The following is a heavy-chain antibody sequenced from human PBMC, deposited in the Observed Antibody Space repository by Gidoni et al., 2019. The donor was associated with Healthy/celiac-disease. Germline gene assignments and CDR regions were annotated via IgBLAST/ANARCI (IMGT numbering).Heavy chain of an antibody. V-gene: IGHV3-73*01. CDR3: TRNAGTVTTFDY. CDR2: IRSKANSYAT. D-gene: IGHD4-17*01. Sequence: EVQLVESGGGLVQPGGSLKLSCASSGFTFRGSAMHWVRQGSGKGLGWVGRIRSKANSYATAYAASVKGRFTISRDDSKNTAYLQMNSLKTEDTAVYYCTRNAGTVTTFDYWGQGTLVTVSS. CDR1: GFTFRGSA. J-gene: IGHJ4*02.